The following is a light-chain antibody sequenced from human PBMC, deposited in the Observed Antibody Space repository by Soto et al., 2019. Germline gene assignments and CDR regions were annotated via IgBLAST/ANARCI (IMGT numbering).Light chain of an antibody. V-gene: IGKV1-5*01. Sequence: DIQMTQSPSTLSASVGDRVTITCRASQSISSWLAWYQQKPGKAPKLLIHDASSLECGVPSRFSGSGSGTEFTLTISTLQPDDFATDDCQQDKRYPYTFGQGTKLEIK. CDR1: QSISSW. J-gene: IGKJ2*01. CDR3: QQDKRYPYT. CDR2: DAS.